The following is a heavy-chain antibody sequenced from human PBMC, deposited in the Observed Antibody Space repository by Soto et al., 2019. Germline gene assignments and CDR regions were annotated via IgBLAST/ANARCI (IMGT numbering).Heavy chain of an antibody. CDR3: ASGGGYCSSTSCLPDY. D-gene: IGHD2-2*01. J-gene: IGHJ4*02. Sequence: QVQLVPSGAAVKKPGASVKVSCKASGYTFTSYAMHWVRQAPGQRLEWMGWINAGNGNTKYSQKFQGRVNITRDTSASTAYMELSSLRSEDTAVYYCASGGGYCSSTSCLPDYWGQGTLVTVSS. CDR2: INAGNGNT. V-gene: IGHV1-3*01. CDR1: GYTFTSYA.